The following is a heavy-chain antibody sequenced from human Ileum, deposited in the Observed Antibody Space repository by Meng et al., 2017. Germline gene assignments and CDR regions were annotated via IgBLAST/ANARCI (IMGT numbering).Heavy chain of an antibody. CDR2: ISPDGSAT. J-gene: IGHJ4*02. CDR3: ASFQYTMEDY. V-gene: IGHV3-74*01. CDR1: GLSLSSYW. D-gene: IGHD3-3*01. Sequence: VQLVESVGGLVQPGGPVRLSCAASGLSLSSYWIHWVRQPPGKGLVWLSLISPDGSATNYADSVKGRFTISRDNAKNTVYLQMDSLGVEDTALYYCASFQYTMEDYGGLGTLVTVSS.